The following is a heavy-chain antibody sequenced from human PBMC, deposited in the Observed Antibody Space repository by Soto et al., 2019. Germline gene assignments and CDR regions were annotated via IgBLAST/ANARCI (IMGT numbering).Heavy chain of an antibody. CDR2: INAGNGNT. D-gene: IGHD2-2*01. V-gene: IGHV1-3*01. J-gene: IGHJ6*03. Sequence: ASVKVSCKASGYTFTSYAMHWVRQAPGQRLEWMGWINAGNGNTKYSQKFQGRVTITKDTSASTAYMELSSLRSEDTAVYYCAREGGEDQLLFASYYYYMDVWGKGTTVTVSS. CDR3: AREGGEDQLLFASYYYYMDV. CDR1: GYTFTSYA.